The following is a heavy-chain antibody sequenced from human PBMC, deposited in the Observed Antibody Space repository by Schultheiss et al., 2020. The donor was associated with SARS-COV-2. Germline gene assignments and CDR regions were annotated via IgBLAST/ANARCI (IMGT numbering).Heavy chain of an antibody. CDR2: IWYDGSNK. V-gene: IGHV3-33*01. D-gene: IGHD1-1*01. J-gene: IGHJ4*02. Sequence: GESLKISCAASGFTFSSYGMHWVRQAPGKGLEWVAVIWYDGSNKYYADSVKGRFTISRDNSKNTLYLQMNSLRAEDTAVYYCTRDPNDLAYFSPSLQEGYYFDYWGQGTLVTVSS. CDR3: TRDPNDLAYFSPSLQEGYYFDY. CDR1: GFTFSSYG.